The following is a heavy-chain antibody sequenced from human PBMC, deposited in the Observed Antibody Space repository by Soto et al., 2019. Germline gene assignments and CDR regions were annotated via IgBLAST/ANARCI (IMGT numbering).Heavy chain of an antibody. D-gene: IGHD2-2*01. J-gene: IGHJ1*01. V-gene: IGHV1-18*01. CDR2: ISAYTGNT. Sequence: QVQLVQSGAEVKKPGASVKVSCKASGYTFTSYGISWVRQAPGQGLEWMGWISAYTGNTNYAQKLQGRVTMTTDTSTSTAYMELRSLRSDDTAVYYCAVVYATQRGSEYFQHWGQGTLVTVSS. CDR1: GYTFTSYG. CDR3: AVVYATQRGSEYFQH.